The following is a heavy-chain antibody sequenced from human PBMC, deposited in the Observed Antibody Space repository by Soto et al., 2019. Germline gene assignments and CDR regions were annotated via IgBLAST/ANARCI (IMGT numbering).Heavy chain of an antibody. CDR2: IYWNDDK. CDR3: AHRPLVQMSIAKWDWFDP. J-gene: IGHJ5*02. D-gene: IGHD2-21*01. CDR1: GFSLTTTGVG. V-gene: IGHV2-5*01. Sequence: QITLKESGPTVVTPTQTLTLTCTFSGFSLTTTGVGVGWIRQSPGKAPEWLALIYWNDDKRYNPSLQSRLTITKDTSKNQVVLTMTNMEPADTATYFCAHRPLVQMSIAKWDWFDPWGQGTLVTVSS.